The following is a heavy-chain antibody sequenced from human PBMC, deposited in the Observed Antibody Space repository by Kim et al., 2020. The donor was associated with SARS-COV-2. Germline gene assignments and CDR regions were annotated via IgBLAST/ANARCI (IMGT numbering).Heavy chain of an antibody. J-gene: IGHJ6*02. D-gene: IGHD7-27*01. V-gene: IGHV3-13*04. CDR3: ARGGDKYYYYGMDV. Sequence: GGSLRLSCAASGFTFSSYDMHWVRQATGKGLEWVSAIGTAGDTYYPGSVKGRFTISRENAKNSLYLQMNSLRAGDTAVYYCARGGDKYYYYGMDVWGQGTTVTVSS. CDR1: GFTFSSYD. CDR2: IGTAGDT.